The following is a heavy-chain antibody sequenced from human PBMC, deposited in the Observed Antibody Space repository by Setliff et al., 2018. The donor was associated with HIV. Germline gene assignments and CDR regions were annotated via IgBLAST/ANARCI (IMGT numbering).Heavy chain of an antibody. CDR2: IYTSGST. Sequence: PSETLSLTCTVSGGSISSYYWSWIRQPAGKGLEWIGRIYTSGSTNYNPSLNSRVTMSVDTSKNQFSLKLSSVTAADTAVYYCARDRGDRDRDYWYFDLWGRGTLVTVSS. D-gene: IGHD3-16*02. V-gene: IGHV4-4*07. J-gene: IGHJ2*01. CDR3: ARDRGDRDRDYWYFDL. CDR1: GGSISSYY.